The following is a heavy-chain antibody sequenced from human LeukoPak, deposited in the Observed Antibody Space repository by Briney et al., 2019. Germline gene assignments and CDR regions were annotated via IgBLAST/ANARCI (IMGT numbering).Heavy chain of an antibody. CDR2: IYPGDSDT. Sequence: GESLKISCKGSGYSFTSYRIGWVRQMPGKGLEWMGIIYPGDSDTRYSPSFQGQVTISADKSISTAYLQWSSLKASDTAMYYCARLVGYCSSTSCRTYNWFDPWGQGTLVTVSS. D-gene: IGHD2-2*01. CDR3: ARLVGYCSSTSCRTYNWFDP. CDR1: GYSFTSYR. J-gene: IGHJ5*02. V-gene: IGHV5-51*01.